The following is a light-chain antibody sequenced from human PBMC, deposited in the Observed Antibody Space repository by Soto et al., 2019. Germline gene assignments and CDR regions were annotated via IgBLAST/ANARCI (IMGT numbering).Light chain of an antibody. V-gene: IGKV3-11*01. CDR1: QSISSN. CDR2: DAS. J-gene: IGKJ2*01. Sequence: EIVLTQSPTTLSLSPGERATLSCRASQSISSNLAWYQQKPGQAPRLLIYDASNRATGFPARFSGSGSGTDFTLTISSLEPEDFAVYYCQQRSNWPRTFGQGTKVEIK. CDR3: QQRSNWPRT.